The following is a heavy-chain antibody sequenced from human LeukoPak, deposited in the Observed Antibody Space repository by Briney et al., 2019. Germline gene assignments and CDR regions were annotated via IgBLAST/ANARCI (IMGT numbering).Heavy chain of an antibody. CDR1: GYSISSGYY. D-gene: IGHD2-21*01. CDR3: ARARDSLDY. V-gene: IGHV4-38-2*01. CDR2: IYHSGST. J-gene: IGHJ4*02. Sequence: SETLSLTCAVSGYSISSGYYWGWIRQPPGKGLEWIGSIYHSGSTYYNPSLKSRVTISVDTSKNQFSLKLSSGTAADTAVYYCARARDSLDYWGQGTLVTVSS.